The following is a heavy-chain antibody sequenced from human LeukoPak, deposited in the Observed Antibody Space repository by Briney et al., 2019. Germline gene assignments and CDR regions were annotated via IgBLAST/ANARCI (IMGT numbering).Heavy chain of an antibody. CDR1: GFTFDDYA. CDR3: AKETFVYGDYRDYAFDI. J-gene: IGHJ3*02. Sequence: GGSLRLSCAASGFTFDDYAMHWVRQAPGKGLEWVSGISWNSGSIGYADSVKGRFTISRDNAKNSLYLQMNSLRAEDTALYYCAKETFVYGDYRDYAFDIWGQGTMVTVSS. V-gene: IGHV3-9*01. D-gene: IGHD4-17*01. CDR2: ISWNSGSI.